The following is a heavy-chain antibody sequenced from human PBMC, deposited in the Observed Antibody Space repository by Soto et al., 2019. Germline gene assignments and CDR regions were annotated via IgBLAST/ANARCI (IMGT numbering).Heavy chain of an antibody. D-gene: IGHD2-15*01. Sequence: SETLSLTCTVSGGSISSGDYYWSWIRQPPGKGLEWIGYIYYSGSTYYNPSLKSRVTISVDTSKNQFSLKLSSVTAADTAVYYCAGYCSGGSCYVEYFQPGGQGTLVTVSS. CDR3: AGYCSGGSCYVEYFQP. V-gene: IGHV4-30-4*01. CDR2: IYYSGST. CDR1: GGSISSGDYY. J-gene: IGHJ1*01.